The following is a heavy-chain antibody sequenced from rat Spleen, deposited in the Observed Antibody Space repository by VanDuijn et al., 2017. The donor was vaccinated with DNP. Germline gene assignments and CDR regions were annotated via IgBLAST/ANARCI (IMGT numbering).Heavy chain of an antibody. Sequence: EVQLVESGGGLVQPGRSLKLSCAASGFTFSDYNMAWVRQAPKKGLEWVTTITYVGKITYYRDSVKGRFTISRDNAKSTLYLQMNSLRSEDTATYYCARRAYYGLSFYFDYWGQGVMVTVSS. V-gene: IGHV5-7*01. J-gene: IGHJ2*01. CDR1: GFTFSDYN. CDR3: ARRAYYGLSFYFDY. D-gene: IGHD1-6*01. CDR2: ITYVGKIT.